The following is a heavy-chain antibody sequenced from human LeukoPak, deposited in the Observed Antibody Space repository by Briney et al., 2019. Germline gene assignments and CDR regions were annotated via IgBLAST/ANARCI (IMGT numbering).Heavy chain of an antibody. J-gene: IGHJ4*02. CDR3: SDF. CDR2: ILGSGRSA. D-gene: IGHD2-15*01. Sequence: GGSLRLSCAASGFTFNNYAMSWVRQAPGKGLEWVSAILGSGRSAYYADSVKGRFTIPRDNSKNSLFLQMNSLRVEDTALYYDSDFWGQGTLVTVSA. V-gene: IGHV3-23*01. CDR1: GFTFNNYA.